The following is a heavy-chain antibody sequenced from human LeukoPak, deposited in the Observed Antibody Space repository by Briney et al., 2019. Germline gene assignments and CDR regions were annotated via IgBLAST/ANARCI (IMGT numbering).Heavy chain of an antibody. D-gene: IGHD1-7*01. CDR1: GFTFSDYY. V-gene: IGHV3-11*04. CDR3: GRDRQGLELRTAFDI. J-gene: IGHJ3*02. CDR2: ISSSGATI. Sequence: GGSLRLSCAASGFTFSDYYMSWIRQAPGKGLEWVSYISSSGATIYYADSVKGRFTISRDNAKNSLYLQMNSLRAEDTAVYFCGRDRQGLELRTAFDIWGQGTMVTVSS.